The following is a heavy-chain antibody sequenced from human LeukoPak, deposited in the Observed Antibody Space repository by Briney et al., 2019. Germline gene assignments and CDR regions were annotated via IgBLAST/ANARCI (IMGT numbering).Heavy chain of an antibody. CDR1: GYTLTELS. J-gene: IGHJ4*02. D-gene: IGHD1-7*01. Sequence: ASVKVSFKVSGYTLTELSMHWVRQAPGKGLEWMGGFDPEDGETIYARKFQGRVTMTEDTSTDTAYMELSSLRSEDTAVYYCATGQLELLGLGYWGQGTLVTVSS. CDR3: ATGQLELLGLGY. CDR2: FDPEDGET. V-gene: IGHV1-24*01.